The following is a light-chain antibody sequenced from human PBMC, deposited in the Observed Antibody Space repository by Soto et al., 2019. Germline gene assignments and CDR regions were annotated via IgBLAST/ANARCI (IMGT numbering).Light chain of an antibody. CDR3: QQYNNWGT. J-gene: IGKJ1*01. V-gene: IGKV3-15*01. Sequence: EIVMTQSPATLSVSPGERATLSCRASHNINSNLAWYQQKPGQAPRLLIYGASTRATDIPAKFSGSGSGTEFTLTISSLQSEDFAVYYCQQYNNWGTFGQGTKVEIK. CDR2: GAS. CDR1: HNINSN.